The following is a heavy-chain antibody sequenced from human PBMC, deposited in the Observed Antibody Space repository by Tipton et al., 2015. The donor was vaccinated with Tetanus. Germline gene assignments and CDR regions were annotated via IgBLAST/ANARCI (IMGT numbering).Heavy chain of an antibody. V-gene: IGHV4-31*03. D-gene: IGHD6-13*01. Sequence: TLSLTCTVSGGSISSGGYYWSWIRQHPGKGLEWIGYNYYSGSTYYNPSLKSRVTISVDTSKNQFSLKLSSVTAADTAAYYCAREVRSSAYYYYGMDVWGQGTTVTVSS. CDR3: AREVRSSAYYYYGMDV. CDR2: NYYSGST. J-gene: IGHJ6*02. CDR1: GGSISSGGYY.